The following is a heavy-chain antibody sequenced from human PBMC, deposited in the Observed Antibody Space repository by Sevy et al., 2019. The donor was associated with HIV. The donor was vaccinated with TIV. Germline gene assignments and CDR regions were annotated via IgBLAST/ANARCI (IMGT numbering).Heavy chain of an antibody. J-gene: IGHJ6*02. Sequence: GGSLRLSCAASGFTVSSNYMSWVRQAPGKGLEWVSVIYSGGSTYYANSVKGRFTISRDNSKNTLYLQMNSLRAEDTAVYYCARGKLGYCSGGSCYSHASYYGMDVWGQGTTVTVSS. CDR3: ARGKLGYCSGGSCYSHASYYGMDV. D-gene: IGHD2-15*01. CDR1: GFTVSSNY. CDR2: IYSGGST. V-gene: IGHV3-53*01.